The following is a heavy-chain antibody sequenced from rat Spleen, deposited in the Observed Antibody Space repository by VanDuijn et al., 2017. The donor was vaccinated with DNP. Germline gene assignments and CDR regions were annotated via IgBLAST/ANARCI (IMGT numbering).Heavy chain of an antibody. Sequence: QVQLKESGPGLVQPSQTLSLTCTVAGFSLTSYNVHWVRQPPGKGLEWMGVIWNTGGTRYNSALKSRLSISKDTSKSQVFLKMNSLQTEDTATYYCARDLTTEGSPVAWWGQGTLVTVSS. CDR1: GFSLTSYN. D-gene: IGHD1-11*01. CDR2: IWNTGGT. V-gene: IGHV2-41*01. J-gene: IGHJ3*01. CDR3: ARDLTTEGSPVAW.